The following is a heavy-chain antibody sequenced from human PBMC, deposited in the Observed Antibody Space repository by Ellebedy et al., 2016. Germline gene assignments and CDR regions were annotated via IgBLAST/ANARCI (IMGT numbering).Heavy chain of an antibody. Sequence: GESLKISCVASGFNFGIYWMGWVRQTPGKGLEWVANINQGGGEEYYVDSMNGRFTISRDNARNSLYLQMSSLRVEDTAVYSCARSDQKGAIDYWGQGALVTVSS. J-gene: IGHJ4*02. CDR1: GFNFGIYW. V-gene: IGHV3-7*03. CDR3: ARSDQKGAIDY. D-gene: IGHD4/OR15-4a*01. CDR2: INQGGGEE.